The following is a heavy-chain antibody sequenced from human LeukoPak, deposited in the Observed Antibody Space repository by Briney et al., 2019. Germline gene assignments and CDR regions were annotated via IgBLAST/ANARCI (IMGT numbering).Heavy chain of an antibody. CDR1: GGSFSGYY. J-gene: IGHJ5*02. V-gene: IGHV4-34*01. CDR3: AREHVRYCRGTRGWFDP. D-gene: IGHD2-15*01. Sequence: SSETLSLTCAVYGGSFSGYYWSWIRQPPGKGLEWIGEINHSGSTNYNPSLKSRVTISVDTSKNQFSLKLSPVTAADTAVYYCAREHVRYCRGTRGWFDPWGEGTLVTVSS. CDR2: INHSGST.